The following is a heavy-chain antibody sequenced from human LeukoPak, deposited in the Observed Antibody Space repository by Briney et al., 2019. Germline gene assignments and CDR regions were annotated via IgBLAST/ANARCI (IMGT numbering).Heavy chain of an antibody. V-gene: IGHV4-59*12. J-gene: IGHJ5*02. Sequence: PSETLTLTCTVSGGSISSYYWSWIRQPPGKGLEWIGYTYYSGSTTDNPSLKSRVTITADTSNNQFSLKLSSLTAADTAVYYCAREIAVAGTRWFDPWGQGTLVTVSS. CDR1: GGSISSYY. CDR2: TYYSGST. D-gene: IGHD6-19*01. CDR3: AREIAVAGTRWFDP.